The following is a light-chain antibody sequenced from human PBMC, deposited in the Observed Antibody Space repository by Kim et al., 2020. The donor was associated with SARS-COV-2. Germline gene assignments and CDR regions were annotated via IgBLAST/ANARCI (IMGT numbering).Light chain of an antibody. V-gene: IGKV3-15*01. CDR2: AAS. Sequence: VFPGERATLSCRASPSVSSNLAWYQQKPGQAPRLLIYAASTRATGIPARFSGSGSGTEFTLTISSLQSEDFAVYYCQQYNDWPGTFGQGTKVDIK. CDR1: PSVSSN. J-gene: IGKJ1*01. CDR3: QQYNDWPGT.